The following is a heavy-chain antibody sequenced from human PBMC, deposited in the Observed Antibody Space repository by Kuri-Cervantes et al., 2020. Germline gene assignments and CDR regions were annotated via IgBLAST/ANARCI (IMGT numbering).Heavy chain of an antibody. Sequence: GESLKISCTASGFTFSSSSMNWVRQAPGKGLEWLSYISTSGTTIYYADSVKGRFTISRDNAKNSLYLQMNSLRAEDTALYYCAKETTPGIAAAGTRGGFDYWGQGTLVTVSS. D-gene: IGHD6-13*01. CDR1: GFTFSSSS. J-gene: IGHJ4*02. CDR3: AKETTPGIAAAGTRGGFDY. CDR2: ISTSGTTI. V-gene: IGHV3-48*04.